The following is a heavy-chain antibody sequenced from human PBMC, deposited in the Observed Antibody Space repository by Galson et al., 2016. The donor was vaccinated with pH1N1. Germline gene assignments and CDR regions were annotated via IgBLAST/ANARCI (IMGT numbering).Heavy chain of an antibody. V-gene: IGHV3-30*04. J-gene: IGHJ4*02. D-gene: IGHD5-12*01. CDR1: GFTFTSYA. CDR3: ARDSQYSGPGWFH. CDR2: IKTDATNE. Sequence: SLRLSCAASGFTFTSYAINWVRQAPGKGLEWVAGIKTDATNEYYAASVKGRFTISRDTTQSTVYLQMNSLKTEDTAVYYCARDSQYSGPGWFHWAQGTLVIVSS.